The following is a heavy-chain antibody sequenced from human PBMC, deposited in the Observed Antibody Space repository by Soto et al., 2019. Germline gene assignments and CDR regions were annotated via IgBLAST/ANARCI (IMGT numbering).Heavy chain of an antibody. Sequence: SVKVSCKASGGTFSSYAISWVRQAPGQGLEWMGGIIPIFGTANYAQKFQGRVTITADESTSTAYMELSSLRSEDTAVYYCARAEFYCSGGSCYFYYYYYYYGMDVWGQGTTVTVSS. CDR2: IIPIFGTA. J-gene: IGHJ6*02. D-gene: IGHD2-15*01. V-gene: IGHV1-69*13. CDR1: GGTFSSYA. CDR3: ARAEFYCSGGSCYFYYYYYYYGMDV.